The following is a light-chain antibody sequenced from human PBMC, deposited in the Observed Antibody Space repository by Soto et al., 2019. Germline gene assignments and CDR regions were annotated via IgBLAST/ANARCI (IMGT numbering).Light chain of an antibody. V-gene: IGLV1-40*01. CDR3: PAYDSIRTPVYG. Sequence: HSVLTQPPSVSRAPGQRVSISCTGSSSNIGAGYDVHWYQHLPGTAPKLLIYANNNRPSGVPDRFSGSKSGTSASLAITGLQAEDESDYYSPAYDSIRTPVYGFGSGTKVTV. CDR2: ANN. J-gene: IGLJ1*01. CDR1: SSNIGAGYD.